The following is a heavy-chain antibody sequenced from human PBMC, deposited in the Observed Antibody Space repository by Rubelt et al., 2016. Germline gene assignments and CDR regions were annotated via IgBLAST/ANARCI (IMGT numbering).Heavy chain of an antibody. CDR1: GYTFTSYA. CDR2: INAGNGNP. J-gene: IGHJ4*02. V-gene: IGHV1-3*01. Sequence: QVQLVQSGAEVKKPGASVKVSCTASGYTFTSYALHWVRQAPGQRLEWMGWINAGNGNPKCSQKFQGRGTITRDTSASTAYMELSSLRSEETAVYYCAREGLAVAHDYWGQGTLVTVSS. CDR3: AREGLAVAHDY. D-gene: IGHD6-19*01.